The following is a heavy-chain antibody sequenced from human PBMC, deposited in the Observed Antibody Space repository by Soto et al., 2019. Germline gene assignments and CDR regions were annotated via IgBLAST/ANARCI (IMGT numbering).Heavy chain of an antibody. CDR2: VPSSGNT. Sequence: SEPLSLSCPVSGDSLGNYYWFWIRQPVGKGLEWIGRVPSSGNTNANPTLNSRATMSIDTSKNQFSLRLRSVTAADTAVYYCARADYEILTGSYAMDVWGQGTTVTVSS. J-gene: IGHJ6*02. CDR3: ARADYEILTGSYAMDV. D-gene: IGHD3-9*01. V-gene: IGHV4-4*07. CDR1: GDSLGNYY.